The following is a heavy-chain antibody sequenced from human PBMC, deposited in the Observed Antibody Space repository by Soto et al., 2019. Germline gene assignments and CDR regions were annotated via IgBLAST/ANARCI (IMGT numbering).Heavy chain of an antibody. V-gene: IGHV3-23*01. CDR2: ISSSGGTT. Sequence: EVQLLESGGGLVQPGGSLRLSCAVSGFTFSSFAMSWVRQAPGKGLEWVSVISSSGGTTYYADSVKGRFTSSRDNSKNTLYLQMNSLRAEDTAAYYCARDYSYACDYWGQGTLVTVSS. CDR3: ARDYSYACDY. D-gene: IGHD3-16*01. J-gene: IGHJ4*02. CDR1: GFTFSSFA.